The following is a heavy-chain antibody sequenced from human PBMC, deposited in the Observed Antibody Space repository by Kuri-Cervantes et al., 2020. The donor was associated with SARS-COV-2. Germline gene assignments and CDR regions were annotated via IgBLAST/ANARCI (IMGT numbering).Heavy chain of an antibody. V-gene: IGHV3-20*04. CDR1: GFSFDDYG. D-gene: IGHD1-26*01. CDR3: GRGGPLYSYFDC. J-gene: IGHJ4*02. Sequence: GESLKISCAASGFSFDDYGMNWVRQAPGKGLEWVSGIGWNGANIAYGDSVKGRFNISRDNAKSFLFLQMDSLTAEDTALYYCGRGGPLYSYFDCWGQGTLVTVSS. CDR2: IGWNGANI.